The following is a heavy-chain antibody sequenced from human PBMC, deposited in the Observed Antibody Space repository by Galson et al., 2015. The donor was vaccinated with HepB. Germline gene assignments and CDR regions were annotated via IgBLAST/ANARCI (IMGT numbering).Heavy chain of an antibody. J-gene: IGHJ6*02. Sequence: QSGAEVKKPGESLRISCKGSGYSFTSYWISWVRQMPGKGLEWMGRIDPSDSYTNYSPSFQGHVTISADKSISTAYLQWSSLKASDTAMYYCARRHSSGIWRDGMDVWGQGTTVTVSS. D-gene: IGHD6-19*01. V-gene: IGHV5-10-1*01. CDR1: GYSFTSYW. CDR2: IDPSDSYT. CDR3: ARRHSSGIWRDGMDV.